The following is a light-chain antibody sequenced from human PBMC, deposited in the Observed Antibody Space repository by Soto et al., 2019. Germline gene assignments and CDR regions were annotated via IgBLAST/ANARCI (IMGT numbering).Light chain of an antibody. CDR1: ESVGRH. CDR3: QQYNNWPPN. V-gene: IGKV3-15*01. Sequence: EVVVTQSPATLSVSPVERANLSCRASESVGRHLAWYHQKPGQAPKLLIFDASTRATGVPARFSGSGSGTEFTLTVSSLQSEESAVYVCQQYNNWPPNFGQGTRLEIK. CDR2: DAS. J-gene: IGKJ5*01.